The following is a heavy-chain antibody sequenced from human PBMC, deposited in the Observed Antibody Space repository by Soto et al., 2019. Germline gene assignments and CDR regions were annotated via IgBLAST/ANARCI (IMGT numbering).Heavy chain of an antibody. CDR3: AREELDYANMFRYYGQDV. Sequence: GGSLRLSCAASGFTFRPYYITWVRQAPGKWLEWVSSIDNRGIYMNYADPVKGRFTVSRDNATNLVYLQMISLRVEDTAVYYCAREELDYANMFRYYGQDVWGQGXTVTVYS. D-gene: IGHD3-10*02. CDR1: GFTFRPYY. J-gene: IGHJ6*02. V-gene: IGHV3-21*01. CDR2: IDNRGIYM.